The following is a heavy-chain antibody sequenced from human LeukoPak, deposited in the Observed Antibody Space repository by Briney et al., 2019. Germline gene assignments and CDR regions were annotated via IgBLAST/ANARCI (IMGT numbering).Heavy chain of an antibody. CDR3: ARGPIAVAGIMNY. D-gene: IGHD6-19*01. CDR1: GFTFSSYG. J-gene: IGHJ4*02. CDR2: IWYDGSNE. V-gene: IGHV3-30*02. Sequence: GGSLRLSCAASGFTFSSYGMHWVRQAPGKGLEWVALIWYDGSNENYVDSVKGRFTISRDNSKNTLYLQMNSLRAEDTAVYYCARGPIAVAGIMNYWGQGTLVTVSS.